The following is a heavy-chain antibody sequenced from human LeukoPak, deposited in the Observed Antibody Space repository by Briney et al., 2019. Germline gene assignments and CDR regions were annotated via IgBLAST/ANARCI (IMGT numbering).Heavy chain of an antibody. CDR3: ARGSPDYGADAIDS. CDR1: GGSISSYY. V-gene: IGHV4-59*12. J-gene: IGHJ3*02. CDR2: IYYSGST. D-gene: IGHD4/OR15-4a*01. Sequence: NAAETLSLTCTVSGGSISSYYLSWVRQPPGKGLEWMGFIYYSGSTNYNPSLKSRVTISLKTSTNKFFLKLMSVTAPDTTVFYYARGSPDYGADAIDSCRQGTMVTIPS.